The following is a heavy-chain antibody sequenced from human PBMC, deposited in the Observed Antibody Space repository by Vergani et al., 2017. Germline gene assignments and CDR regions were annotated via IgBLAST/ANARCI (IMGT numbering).Heavy chain of an antibody. J-gene: IGHJ4*02. D-gene: IGHD3-22*01. V-gene: IGHV3-23*01. Sequence: EVQLLQSGGGVIQPGGSVRLSCAASGFTFSACPITWVRQAPGKGVGWVSAFSARYPSTYYADSVKGRFTISRDNSKNMLYLQMNSLRAEDTAVYYCARLSYDTTPYLQGGYDCWGQGTLVSVSS. CDR2: FSARYPST. CDR3: ARLSYDTTPYLQGGYDC. CDR1: GFTFSACP.